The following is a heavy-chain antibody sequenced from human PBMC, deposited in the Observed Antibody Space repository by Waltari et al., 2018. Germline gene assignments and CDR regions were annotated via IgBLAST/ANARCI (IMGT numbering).Heavy chain of an antibody. V-gene: IGHV4-31*03. D-gene: IGHD3-10*01. J-gene: IGHJ4*02. CDR2: IYYSGST. CDR3: ASWFGGDLRKGLFEFDY. Sequence: QVQLQESGPGLVKPSQTLSLTCTVSGGSISSGGYYWSWIRQHPGKGLEWIGYIYYSGSTYYNPSLKSRVTISVDTSKNQFSLKLSAVTAADTAVYYCASWFGGDLRKGLFEFDYWGQGTLVTVSS. CDR1: GGSISSGGYY.